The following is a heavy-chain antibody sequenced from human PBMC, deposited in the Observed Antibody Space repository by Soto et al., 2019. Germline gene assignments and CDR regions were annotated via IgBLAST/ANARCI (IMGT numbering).Heavy chain of an antibody. CDR1: GGAFSSYA. CDR3: ARDQGYYDSSGYHDY. J-gene: IGHJ4*02. V-gene: IGHV1-69*13. CDR2: ITPIFGTA. Sequence: SVKVSCKASGGAFSSYAISWVRQAPGQGLEWMGGITPIFGTANYAQKFQGRVTITADESTSTAYMELSSLRSEDTAVYYCARDQGYYDSSGYHDYWGQGTLVTVSS. D-gene: IGHD3-22*01.